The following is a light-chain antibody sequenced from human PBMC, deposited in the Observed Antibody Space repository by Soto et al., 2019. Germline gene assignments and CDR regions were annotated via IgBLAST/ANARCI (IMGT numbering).Light chain of an antibody. Sequence: QSVLTQPPSASGTPGQRVTISCSGSSSNIGSNTVNWYQQLPGTASKLLMYSNSQRPSGVPDRFSGSKSGTSASLAISGLQSEDEADYYCAAWDDSLNGVVFGGGTKLTVL. V-gene: IGLV1-44*01. CDR1: SSNIGSNT. J-gene: IGLJ2*01. CDR3: AAWDDSLNGVV. CDR2: SNS.